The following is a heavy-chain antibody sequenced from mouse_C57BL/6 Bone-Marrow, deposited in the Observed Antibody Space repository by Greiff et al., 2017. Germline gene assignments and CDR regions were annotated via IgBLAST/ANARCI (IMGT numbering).Heavy chain of an antibody. CDR3: ARYYYGSSLAY. D-gene: IGHD1-1*01. CDR2: INPSSGYT. Sequence: VQLQQSGAELARPGASEKMSCKASGYTFTSYTMHWVKQRPGQGLEWIGYINPSSGYTKYNQKFKDKATLTADKSSSTAYMQLSSLTSEDSAVYYCARYYYGSSLAYWGQGTLVTVSA. J-gene: IGHJ3*01. V-gene: IGHV1-4*01. CDR1: GYTFTSYT.